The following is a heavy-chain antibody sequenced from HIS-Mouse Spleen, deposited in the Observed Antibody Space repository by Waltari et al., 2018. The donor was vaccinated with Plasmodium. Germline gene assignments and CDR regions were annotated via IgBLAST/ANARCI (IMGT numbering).Heavy chain of an antibody. CDR1: GFTVSSYS. CDR3: ARESSSSWYFDY. Sequence: EVQLVESGGGRVKPGGALGLSCASSGFTVSSYSMNWVRQAPGKGLEWVSSISSSSSYIYYADSVKGRFTISRDNAKNSLYLQMNSLRAEDTAVYYCARESSSSWYFDYWGQGTLVTVSS. CDR2: ISSSSSYI. V-gene: IGHV3-21*01. D-gene: IGHD6-13*01. J-gene: IGHJ4*02.